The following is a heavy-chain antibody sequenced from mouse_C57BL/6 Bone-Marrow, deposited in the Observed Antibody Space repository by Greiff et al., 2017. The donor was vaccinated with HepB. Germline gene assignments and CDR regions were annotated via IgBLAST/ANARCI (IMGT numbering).Heavy chain of an antibody. CDR2: IDPEDGET. V-gene: IGHV14-2*01. CDR3: ASDYYGSSYWYFDV. J-gene: IGHJ1*03. Sequence: EVQLQQSGAELVKPGASVKLSCTASGFNIKDYYMHWVKQRTEQGLEWIRRIDPEDGETKYAPKFQGKATITADTSSNTAYLQLSSLTSEDTAVYYCASDYYGSSYWYFDVWGTGTTVTVSS. D-gene: IGHD1-1*01. CDR1: GFNIKDYY.